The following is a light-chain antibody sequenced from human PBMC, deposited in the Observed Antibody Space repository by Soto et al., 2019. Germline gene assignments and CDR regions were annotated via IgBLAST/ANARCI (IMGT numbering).Light chain of an antibody. V-gene: IGKV3-11*01. J-gene: IGKJ4*01. CDR3: QQRSNSFT. CDR2: DAA. CDR1: QSISNY. Sequence: EIVLTQSPATLSLSPGDRATLSCRASQSISNYLAWYQQKPGQPPRLLIYDAASRVTGIPARFSGSGSGTDFPLTITSLEPEDFGVYFCQQRSNSFTFGGGTKVQIK.